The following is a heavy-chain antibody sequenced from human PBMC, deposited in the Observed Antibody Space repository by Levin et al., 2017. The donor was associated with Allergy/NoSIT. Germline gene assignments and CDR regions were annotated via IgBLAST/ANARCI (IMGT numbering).Heavy chain of an antibody. J-gene: IGHJ4*02. CDR2: IYSGGST. Sequence: GGSLRLSCAASGFTVRSNDMSWVRQAPGRGLEWVSLIYSGGSTHHADSVKGRFSISRDNSKNTLYLQMNSLRAEDTAVYYCAREEGPFDYWGQGTLVTVSS. CDR3: AREEGPFDY. CDR1: GFTVRSND. V-gene: IGHV3-53*01.